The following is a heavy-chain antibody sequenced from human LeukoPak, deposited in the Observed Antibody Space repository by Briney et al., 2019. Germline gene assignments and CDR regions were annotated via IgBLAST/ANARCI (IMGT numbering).Heavy chain of an antibody. CDR2: ISAYNGDT. D-gene: IGHD2-15*01. CDR1: GYTFTSYG. J-gene: IGHJ4*02. CDR3: AGDTWTNGVGAALFGY. V-gene: IGHV1-18*01. Sequence: ASVKVSCKASGYTFTSYGISWVRQAPGQGLEWMGWISAYNGDTNYAQKLQGRVTMTTDTSTTTAYMELRSLRSDDTAVYYCAGDTWTNGVGAALFGYWGQGTLVTVSS.